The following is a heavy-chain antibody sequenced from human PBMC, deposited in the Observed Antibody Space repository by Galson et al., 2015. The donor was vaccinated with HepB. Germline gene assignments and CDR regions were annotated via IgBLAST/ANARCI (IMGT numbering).Heavy chain of an antibody. D-gene: IGHD3-3*02. CDR3: ARALGGSYFYGMDV. CDR2: VHNSGVT. Sequence: LSLTCIVSGGSINTDSYYWNWIRQPPGKGLEWIGSVHNSGVTYYNPSLQSRVTISGDTSKNQFSLRVRSVTATDTAVYYCARALGGSYFYGMDVWGQGTTVTVAS. V-gene: IGHV4-39*01. CDR1: GGSINTDSYY. J-gene: IGHJ6*02.